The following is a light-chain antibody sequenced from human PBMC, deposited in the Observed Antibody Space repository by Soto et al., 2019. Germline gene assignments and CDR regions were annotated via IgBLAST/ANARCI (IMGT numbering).Light chain of an antibody. Sequence: EIVLTQSPGTLSLSPGERATLSCRASQSVSSKLAWYQHKPGQAPRLLIYDASTRAAAIPARFSGSGSGTDFTLTISSLQSEDFAVYYCQQYDISPWTFGQGTKVDIK. CDR2: DAS. V-gene: IGKV3-15*01. CDR3: QQYDISPWT. CDR1: QSVSSK. J-gene: IGKJ1*01.